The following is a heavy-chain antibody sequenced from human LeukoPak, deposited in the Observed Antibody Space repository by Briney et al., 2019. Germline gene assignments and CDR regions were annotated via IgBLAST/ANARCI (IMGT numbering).Heavy chain of an antibody. V-gene: IGHV4-38-2*02. CDR3: AGSSVAAIDY. CDR2: IYHSGST. D-gene: IGHD6-19*01. Sequence: SETLSLTCTVSGYSISSGYYWGWIRQPPGKGLEWIGSIYHSGSTYYNPSLKSRVTISVDTSKNQFSLKLSSVTAADTAVYYCAGSSVAAIDYWGQGTLVTVSS. J-gene: IGHJ4*02. CDR1: GYSISSGYY.